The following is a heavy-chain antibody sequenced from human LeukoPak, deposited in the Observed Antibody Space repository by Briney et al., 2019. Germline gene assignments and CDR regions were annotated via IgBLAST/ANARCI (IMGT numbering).Heavy chain of an antibody. CDR2: IYYGGSA. CDR1: GGSISSYY. Sequence: SETLSLTCTVSGGSISSYYWSWIRQPPGKGLEWIGYIYYGGSAYYSPSLKSRVTISVDTSENQFSLKLSSVTAADTAVYYCARVNYGSATKEDYWGQGTLVTVSS. V-gene: IGHV4-59*06. D-gene: IGHD3-10*01. J-gene: IGHJ4*02. CDR3: ARVNYGSATKEDY.